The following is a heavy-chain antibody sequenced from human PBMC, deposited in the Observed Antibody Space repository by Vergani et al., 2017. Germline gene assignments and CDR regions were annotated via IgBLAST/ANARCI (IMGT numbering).Heavy chain of an antibody. V-gene: IGHV2-5*01. D-gene: IGHD3-9*01. CDR1: GFSLTTGGEG. CDR3: VHRLGYFDWDGAFDV. J-gene: IGHJ3*01. Sequence: QITLRESGPTLVKPTQTLTLTCPFSGFSLTTGGEGVGWIRQPPGRALEWLAFVYWNDDERYSPSLKSRVTITKDTSKNEVILTMDTMDPVDTATYYCVHRLGYFDWDGAFDVWGPGTMVTVSS. CDR2: VYWNDDE.